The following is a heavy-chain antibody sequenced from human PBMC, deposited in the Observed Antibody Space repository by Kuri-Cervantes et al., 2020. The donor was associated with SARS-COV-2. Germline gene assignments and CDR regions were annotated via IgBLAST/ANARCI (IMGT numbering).Heavy chain of an antibody. CDR1: GFGFSNYA. Sequence: GGSLRLSCAASGFGFSNYAMSWVRQAPGRGLGWVAVVYSSDARTYYADSAKGRFSISRDNSKNTVYLQMNSLRVEDTAVYYCAKVGLAQNDFWSGYYTGWGQGTLVTVSS. CDR2: VYSSDART. J-gene: IGHJ4*02. D-gene: IGHD3-3*01. CDR3: AKVGLAQNDFWSGYYTG. V-gene: IGHV3-23*05.